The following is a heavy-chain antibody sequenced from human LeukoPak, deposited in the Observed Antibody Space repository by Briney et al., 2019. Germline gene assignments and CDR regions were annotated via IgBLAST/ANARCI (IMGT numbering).Heavy chain of an antibody. CDR2: IWYGGSNK. J-gene: IGHJ3*02. CDR1: GCTFSSYS. D-gene: IGHD3-10*01. Sequence: GGSLRLSCAASGCTFSSYSMHWVRKAPAKGQERVGVIWYGGSNKYYADSVKGRFTISRDNSKNTLYLQMNSLRAEDTAVYYCVRDPRRVDYYGSGREAFDIWGQGTMVTVSS. CDR3: VRDPRRVDYYGSGREAFDI. V-gene: IGHV3-33*08.